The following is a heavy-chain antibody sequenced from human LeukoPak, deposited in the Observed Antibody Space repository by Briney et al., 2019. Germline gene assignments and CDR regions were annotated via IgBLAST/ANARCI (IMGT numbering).Heavy chain of an antibody. V-gene: IGHV3-53*01. D-gene: IGHD3-10*01. J-gene: IGHJ4*02. CDR2: IYSGGTT. CDR3: AKFGTYGSGSPPFDY. Sequence: GGSLRLSCAASGFTVSSNYMSWVRQAPGKGLEWVSVIYSGGTTYYADSVKGRFTISRDNSKNTLYLQMNSLRAEDTAVYYCAKFGTYGSGSPPFDYWGQGTLVTVSS. CDR1: GFTVSSNY.